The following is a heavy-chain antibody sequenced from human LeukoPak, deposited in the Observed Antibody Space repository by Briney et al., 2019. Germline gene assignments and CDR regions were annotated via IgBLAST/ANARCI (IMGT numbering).Heavy chain of an antibody. V-gene: IGHV1-18*01. J-gene: IGHJ6*02. CDR3: ATTVLTNYYYYGMDV. CDR2: ISAYNGNT. Sequence: ASVKVSCKASGYTFTSYGISWVRQAPGQGLEWMGWISAYNGNTNYAQKLQVRVTMTTDTSTSTAYMELRSLRSDDTAVYYCATTVLTNYYYYGMDVWGQGTTVTVSS. D-gene: IGHD2-2*01. CDR1: GYTFTSYG.